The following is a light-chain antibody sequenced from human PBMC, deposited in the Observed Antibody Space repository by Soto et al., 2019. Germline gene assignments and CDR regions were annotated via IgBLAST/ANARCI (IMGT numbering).Light chain of an antibody. CDR1: SSDVGGYNY. CDR2: EVT. CDR3: SSYPTSSTRVV. V-gene: IGLV2-14*01. J-gene: IGLJ2*01. Sequence: QSALTQPASVSGSPGQSITISCTGTSSDVGGYNYVSWYQQHPGKAPKLMLYEVTNRPSGVSYRFSGSKSGNAASLTISGLQAEEEAGFYCSSYPTSSTRVVFGGGTQLTVL.